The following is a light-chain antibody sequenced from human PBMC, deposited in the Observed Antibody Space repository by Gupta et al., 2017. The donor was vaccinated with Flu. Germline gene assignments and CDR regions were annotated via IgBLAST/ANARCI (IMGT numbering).Light chain of an antibody. CDR2: AAS. Sequence: DGVITTCRASQRIRDDLGWYQQKTANAPKRLIYAASTLQSAGPSSFSGSGSGTEFTLTTSSLLPEDFATYFYLQQKNYPCPFGLGTKVELK. V-gene: IGKV1-17*01. CDR3: LQQKNYPCP. CDR1: QRIRDD. J-gene: IGKJ1*01.